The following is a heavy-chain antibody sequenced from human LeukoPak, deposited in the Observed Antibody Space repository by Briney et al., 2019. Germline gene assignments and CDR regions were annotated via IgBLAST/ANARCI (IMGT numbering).Heavy chain of an antibody. Sequence: GGSLRLSCAASGFTFSSFAMHWVRQAPGKGLQWVSSISSSSSYIYYADSVKGRFTISRDNAKNSLYLQMNSLRAEDTAVYYCARSIVPAGTSSVDYWGQGTLVTVSS. CDR3: ARSIVPAGTSSVDY. CDR1: GFTFSSFA. J-gene: IGHJ4*02. CDR2: ISSSSSYI. D-gene: IGHD6-13*01. V-gene: IGHV3-21*01.